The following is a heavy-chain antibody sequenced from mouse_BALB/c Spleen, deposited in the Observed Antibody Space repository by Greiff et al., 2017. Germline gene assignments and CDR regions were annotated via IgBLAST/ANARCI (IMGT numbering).Heavy chain of an antibody. CDR1: GYSFTSYW. CDR2: IYPGNSDT. D-gene: IGHD2-10*02. J-gene: IGHJ4*01. CDR3: TRRGYGSLAMDY. Sequence: VQLQQSGTVLARPGASVKMSCKASGYSFTSYWMHWVKQRPGQGLEWIGAIYPGNSDTSYNQKFKGKAKLTAVTSASTAYMELSSLTNEDSAVYYCTRRGYGSLAMDYWGQGTSVTVSS. V-gene: IGHV1-5*01.